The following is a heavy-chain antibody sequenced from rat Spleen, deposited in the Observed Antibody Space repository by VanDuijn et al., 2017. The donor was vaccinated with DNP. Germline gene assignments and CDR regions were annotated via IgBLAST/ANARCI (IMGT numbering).Heavy chain of an antibody. D-gene: IGHD2-7*01. Sequence: QVQLKESGPGLVQPSQTLSLTCTVSGFSLTKYHVQWVRQPPGKGLEWMGVVSNDGNSSYNSALKSRLSITRDTSKSQVFLKMTSLQTEDTATYYCARDGFGYPYWGQGVMVSVSS. V-gene: IGHV2-32*01. CDR1: GFSLTKYH. CDR2: VSNDGNS. J-gene: IGHJ2*01. CDR3: ARDGFGYPY.